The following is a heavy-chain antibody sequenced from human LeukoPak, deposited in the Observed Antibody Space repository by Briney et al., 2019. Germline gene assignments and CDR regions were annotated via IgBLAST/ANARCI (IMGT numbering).Heavy chain of an antibody. V-gene: IGHV3-30*04. D-gene: IGHD2-2*01. J-gene: IGHJ4*02. Sequence: GGSLRLSCAASGFTFSTYTMHWVRQAPGKGLEWVALISYDGSNTYYADSVKGRFTISRDNSKNTMYLQMNSLRAEDTAVYYCARGGVVPAFDYWGQGTLVTVSS. CDR1: GFTFSTYT. CDR3: ARGGVVPAFDY. CDR2: ISYDGSNT.